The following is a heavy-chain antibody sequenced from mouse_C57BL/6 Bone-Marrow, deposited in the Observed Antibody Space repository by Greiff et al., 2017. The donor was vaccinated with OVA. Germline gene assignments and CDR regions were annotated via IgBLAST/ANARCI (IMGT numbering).Heavy chain of an antibody. CDR2: IDPSDSYT. Sequence: QVQLQQPGAELVMPGASVKLSCKASGYTFTSYWMHWVKQRPGQGLEWIGEIDPSDSYTNYHQKFKGKSTLTVDKSSSTAYMQLSSLTSEYAAVYYCARREAYYSNFDYWGQGTTLTVSS. CDR1: GYTFTSYW. J-gene: IGHJ2*01. V-gene: IGHV1-69*01. D-gene: IGHD2-5*01. CDR3: ARREAYYSNFDY.